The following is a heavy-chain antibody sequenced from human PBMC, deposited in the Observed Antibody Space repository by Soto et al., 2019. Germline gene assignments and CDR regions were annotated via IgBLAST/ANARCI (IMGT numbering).Heavy chain of an antibody. CDR1: SGSISSSNW. J-gene: IGHJ4*02. V-gene: IGHV4-4*02. CDR2: IYHSGST. D-gene: IGHD6-19*01. Sequence: ASETLSLTCAVSSGSISSSNWWSWVRQPPGKGLEWIGEIYHSGSTNYNPSLKSRVTISVDKSKNQFSLKLSSVTAADTAVYYCARGTGVPLAVAGTRGYFDYRAQGTLVTVSA. CDR3: ARGTGVPLAVAGTRGYFDY.